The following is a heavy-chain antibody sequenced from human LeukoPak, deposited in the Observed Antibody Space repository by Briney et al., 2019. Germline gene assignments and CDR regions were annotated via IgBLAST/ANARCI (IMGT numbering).Heavy chain of an antibody. CDR3: ATTPYYYYDSSAHFDY. J-gene: IGHJ4*02. D-gene: IGHD3-22*01. CDR2: IYYSGST. V-gene: IGHV4-39*01. Sequence: SETLSLTCTVSGGSISSSSYYWGWIRQPPGKGLERIGSIYYSGSTYYNPSLKSRVTISVDTSKNQFSLKLSSVTAADTAVYYCATTPYYYYDSSAHFDYWGQGTLVTVSS. CDR1: GGSISSSSYY.